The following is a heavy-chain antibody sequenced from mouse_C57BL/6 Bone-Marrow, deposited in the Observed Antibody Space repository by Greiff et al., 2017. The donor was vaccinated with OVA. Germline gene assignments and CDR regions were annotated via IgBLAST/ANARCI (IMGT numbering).Heavy chain of an antibody. CDR2: IDPENGDT. J-gene: IGHJ2*01. CDR3: TTYRY. CDR1: GYTFTSYW. V-gene: IGHV14-4*01. Sequence: EVQLQQPGAELVKPGASVKLSCKASGYTFTSYWMHWVKQRPGRGLEWIGRIDPENGDTEYASKFPGKATITADTSSNTAYLQLSSLTSEDTAVYYCTTYRYWGQGTTLTVSS.